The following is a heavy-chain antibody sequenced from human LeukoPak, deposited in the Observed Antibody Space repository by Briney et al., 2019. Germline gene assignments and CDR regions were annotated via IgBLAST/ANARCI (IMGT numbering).Heavy chain of an antibody. CDR2: ISSSSSTI. J-gene: IGHJ4*02. Sequence: GGSLRLSCAASGFTFSSYSMNWVRQAPGKGLEWVSYISSSSSTIYYAGSVKGRFTISRDNAKNSLYLQMNSLRDEDTAVYYCARDPVAVLLWFGAAPYYFDYWGQGTLVTVSS. D-gene: IGHD3-10*01. V-gene: IGHV3-48*02. CDR1: GFTFSSYS. CDR3: ARDPVAVLLWFGAAPYYFDY.